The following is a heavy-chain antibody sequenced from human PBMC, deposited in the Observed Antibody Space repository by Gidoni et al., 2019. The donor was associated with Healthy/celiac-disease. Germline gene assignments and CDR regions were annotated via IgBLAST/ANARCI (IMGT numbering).Heavy chain of an antibody. Sequence: QAQLVQSGAEVKKPGASVKVSCKASGYTFTSYGISWVRQAPGQGLEWMGWISAYIGNTNYAQKLQGRVTMTTDTSTSTAYMELRSLGSDDTAVYYCARTPYYDFWTPRFCFDYWGQGTLVTVSS. D-gene: IGHD3-3*01. CDR2: ISAYIGNT. CDR3: ARTPYYDFWTPRFCFDY. J-gene: IGHJ4*02. V-gene: IGHV1-18*04. CDR1: GYTFTSYG.